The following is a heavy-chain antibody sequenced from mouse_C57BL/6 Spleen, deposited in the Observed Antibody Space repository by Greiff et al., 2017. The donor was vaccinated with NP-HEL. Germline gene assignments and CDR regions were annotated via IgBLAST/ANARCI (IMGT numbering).Heavy chain of an antibody. V-gene: IGHV5-17*01. J-gene: IGHJ2*01. Sequence: EVKLMESGGGLVKPGGSLKLSCAASGFTFSDYGMHWVRQAPEKGLEWVAYISSGSSTIYYADTVKGRFTISRDNAKNTLFLQMTSLRSEDTAMYYCARPSTVVATTGFDYWGQGTTLTVSS. CDR2: ISSGSSTI. CDR1: GFTFSDYG. D-gene: IGHD1-1*01. CDR3: ARPSTVVATTGFDY.